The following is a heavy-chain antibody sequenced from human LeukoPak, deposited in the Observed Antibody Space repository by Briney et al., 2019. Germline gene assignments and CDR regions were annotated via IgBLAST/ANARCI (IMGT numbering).Heavy chain of an antibody. CDR2: IYYSGST. J-gene: IGHJ4*02. D-gene: IGHD1/OR15-1a*01. Sequence: SETLSLTCTVSGGSISSYYWSWIRQPPGKGLEWIGYIYYSGSTNYNPSLKSRVTISVDTSKNQFFLKLSSVTAADTAVYYCARWGEHLVGYFDYWGQGTLVTVSS. CDR1: GGSISSYY. CDR3: ARWGEHLVGYFDY. V-gene: IGHV4-59*01.